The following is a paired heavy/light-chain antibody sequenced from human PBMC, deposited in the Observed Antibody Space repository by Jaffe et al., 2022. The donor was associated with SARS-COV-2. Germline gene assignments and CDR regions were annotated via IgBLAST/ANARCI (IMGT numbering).Heavy chain of an antibody. V-gene: IGHV5-51*01. J-gene: IGHJ3*01. Sequence: EAQLVQSGAEVKKPGESLRISCKGSGSVFSHSWIGWVRQMPGKGLDWMAIVYLGDFDTRYSPSSQGHFTTSVDVSINTAYLQWRSLAASDSGIYYCVRSPVRYRWNRPEASAFDVWGQGTVVTVSS. CDR3: VRSPVRYRWNRPEASAFDV. D-gene: IGHD5-12*01. CDR2: VYLGDFDT. CDR1: GSVFSHSW.
Light chain of an antibody. CDR2: STS. Sequence: EIVMTQSPATLSASPGEDITLSCRASRTVNSYLAWYQQRPGQAPRLLIHSTSVRATGVPARFSGSGSGTEFTLTITNLQSDDFAVYYCQQFHGWPRTFGQGTKV. J-gene: IGKJ1*01. CDR3: QQFHGWPRT. V-gene: IGKV3-15*01. CDR1: RTVNSY.